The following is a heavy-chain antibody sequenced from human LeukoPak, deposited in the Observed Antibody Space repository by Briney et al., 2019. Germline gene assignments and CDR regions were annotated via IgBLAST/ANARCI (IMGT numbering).Heavy chain of an antibody. J-gene: IGHJ4*02. Sequence: GASVKLSCKASGYTFNGYYIHWVRQAPGQGLEWMGWINPNSGDTNYAQKFQGRVTMTRDTSISTAYMELTRLRSDDTAVYYCARATIDWNYDYWGQGTLVTVSS. CDR3: ARATIDWNYDY. D-gene: IGHD1-7*01. V-gene: IGHV1-2*02. CDR2: INPNSGDT. CDR1: GYTFNGYY.